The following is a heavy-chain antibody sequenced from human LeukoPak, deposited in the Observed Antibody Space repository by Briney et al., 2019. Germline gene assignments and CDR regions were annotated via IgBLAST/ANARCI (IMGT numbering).Heavy chain of an antibody. CDR2: ISNSGHII. J-gene: IGHJ4*02. V-gene: IGHV3-48*03. CDR1: GFNFSSYE. CDR3: ARESFEY. Sequence: GGPLRLSCAASGFNFSSYEMNWVRQAPGKGLEWVSYISNSGHIIYYADSVKGRFTISRDNAKDSLYLQMNSLRGDDTAVYYFARESFEYWGQGVLVTVSS.